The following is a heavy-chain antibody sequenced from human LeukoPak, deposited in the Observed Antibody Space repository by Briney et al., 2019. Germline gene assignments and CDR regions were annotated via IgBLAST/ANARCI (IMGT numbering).Heavy chain of an antibody. Sequence: GGSLRLSCAASGFIVSSNYMNSVRQAPGKGLEWVSVLYSDGTTYYTDSVKGRFTISRDNSKNTLYLQMNSLRAGDTAVYYCARGGGYYGIDYWGQGTLVTVSS. CDR2: LYSDGTT. CDR1: GFIVSSNY. CDR3: ARGGGYYGIDY. D-gene: IGHD3-22*01. J-gene: IGHJ4*02. V-gene: IGHV3-53*01.